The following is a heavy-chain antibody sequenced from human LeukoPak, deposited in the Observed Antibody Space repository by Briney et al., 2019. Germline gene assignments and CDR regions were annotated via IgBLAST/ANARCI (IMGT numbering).Heavy chain of an antibody. J-gene: IGHJ3*02. CDR2: ISGSAGST. D-gene: IGHD6-19*01. V-gene: IGHV3-23*01. Sequence: GGSLRRSCAASGFTFSSYAMSWVRQAPGKGLKWVSAISGSAGSTNYADSVKGRFTISRDNSKNTVYLQMNSLRAEDTAVYYCARHSSGWYGDGFDIWGQGSMVTVSS. CDR1: GFTFSSYA. CDR3: ARHSSGWYGDGFDI.